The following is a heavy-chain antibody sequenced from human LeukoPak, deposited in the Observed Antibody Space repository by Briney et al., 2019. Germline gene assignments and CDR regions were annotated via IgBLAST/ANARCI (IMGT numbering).Heavy chain of an antibody. D-gene: IGHD5-24*01. J-gene: IGHJ6*02. V-gene: IGHV3-33*01. CDR1: GFTFSSYG. CDR2: IWYDGSNK. CDR3: ARALEMASSGAAYYYYYYYGMDV. Sequence: GGSLGLSCAASGFTFSSYGMHWVRQAPGKGLEWVAVIWYDGSNKYYADSVKGRFTISRDNSKNTLYLQMNSLRAEDTAVYYCARALEMASSGAAYYYYYYYGMDVWGQGTTVTVSS.